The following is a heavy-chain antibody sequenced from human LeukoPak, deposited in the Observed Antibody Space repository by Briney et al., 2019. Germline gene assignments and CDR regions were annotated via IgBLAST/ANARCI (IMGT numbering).Heavy chain of an antibody. V-gene: IGHV4-30-4*01. CDR3: ARGWVPAGSFDY. J-gene: IGHJ4*02. CDR1: GGSISSGDYY. CDR2: IYHSGST. Sequence: SETLSLTCTVSGGSISSGDYYWSWIRQPPGKGLEWIGYIYHSGSTYYNPSLKSRVTISVDRSKNQFSLKLSSVTAADTAVYYCARGWVPAGSFDYWGQGTLVTVSS. D-gene: IGHD6-19*01.